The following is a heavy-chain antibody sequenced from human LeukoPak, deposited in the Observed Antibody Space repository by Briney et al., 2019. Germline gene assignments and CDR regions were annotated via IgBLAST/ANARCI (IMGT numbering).Heavy chain of an antibody. CDR3: AKGPVKYYDILTGNFDY. CDR1: GVTFTTYA. V-gene: IGHV3-23*01. CDR2: MSGSGGST. D-gene: IGHD3-9*01. Sequence: GGSLRLSCEASGVTFTTYAMSWVRQAPGKGLEWVSTMSGSGGSTYYADSVKGRFTISRDNSKNTLYLQMNSLRAEDTAIYYCAKGPVKYYDILTGNFDYWGQGTLVTVSS. J-gene: IGHJ4*02.